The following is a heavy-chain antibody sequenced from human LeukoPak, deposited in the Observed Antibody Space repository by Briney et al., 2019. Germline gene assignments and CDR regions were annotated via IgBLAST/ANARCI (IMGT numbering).Heavy chain of an antibody. J-gene: IGHJ3*02. CDR1: RFTFSSYW. D-gene: IGHD3-10*01. CDR3: AREVGLGGAFDI. CDR2: IKQDGSEK. Sequence: GGSLRLSCAASRFTFSSYWMSWVRQAPGKGLEWVANIKQDGSEKYYVDSVKGRFTVSRDNAKNSLYLQMNGLRAEDTAVYYCAREVGLGGAFDIWGQGTMVTVSS. V-gene: IGHV3-7*01.